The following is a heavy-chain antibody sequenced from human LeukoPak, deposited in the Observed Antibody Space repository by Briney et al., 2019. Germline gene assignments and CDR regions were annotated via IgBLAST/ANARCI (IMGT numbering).Heavy chain of an antibody. J-gene: IGHJ4*02. Sequence: GSLRLSCAASGFTVSSNYMSWVRQAPGKGLEWVSVIYIGGSTYYADSVKGRFTISRDNSKNTLFLQMNSLRAEDTAVYYCATDRQLRYFDHWGQGTLVTVSS. V-gene: IGHV3-53*01. CDR1: GFTVSSNY. CDR2: IYIGGST. CDR3: ATDRQLRYFDH. D-gene: IGHD4-17*01.